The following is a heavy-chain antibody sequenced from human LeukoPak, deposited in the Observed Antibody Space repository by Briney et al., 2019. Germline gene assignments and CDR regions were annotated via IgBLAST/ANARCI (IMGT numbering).Heavy chain of an antibody. CDR2: INSNTGGT. V-gene: IGHV1-2*02. CDR1: GYTFTDYC. D-gene: IGHD2-15*01. Sequence: ASVKVSCTASGYTFTDYCIHWVRQAPGQGLEWMGCINSNTGGTNYAQKFQGRVTMTTDTSTSTAYMELRSLRSDDTAVYYCARTSHESVLYWSDPWGQGTLVNVSS. J-gene: IGHJ5*02. CDR3: ARTSHESVLYWSDP.